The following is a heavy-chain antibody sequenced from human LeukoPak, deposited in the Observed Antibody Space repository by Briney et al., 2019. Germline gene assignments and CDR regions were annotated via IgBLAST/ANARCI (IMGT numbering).Heavy chain of an antibody. Sequence: ASVKVSCKASGYTFTGYYMHWVRQAPGQGLEWMGWINPNSGGTNYAQKFQGRVTMTRDTSISTAYMELSRLRSDDTAVYYCARGINYCSSTSCLDYWGQGTLLTVSS. CDR2: INPNSGGT. J-gene: IGHJ4*02. CDR3: ARGINYCSSTSCLDY. D-gene: IGHD2-2*01. V-gene: IGHV1-2*02. CDR1: GYTFTGYY.